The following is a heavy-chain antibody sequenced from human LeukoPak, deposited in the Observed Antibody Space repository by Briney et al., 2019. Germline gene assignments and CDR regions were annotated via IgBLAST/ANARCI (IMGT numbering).Heavy chain of an antibody. Sequence: ASVKVSCKASGYTFTGYYMHWVRQAPGQGLEWMGWINAGNGNTKYSQKFQGRVTITRDTSASTAYMELSSLRSEDTAVYYCARLGELLPIDYWGQGTLVTVSS. CDR1: GYTFTGYY. J-gene: IGHJ4*02. V-gene: IGHV1-3*01. CDR2: INAGNGNT. D-gene: IGHD3-10*01. CDR3: ARLGELLPIDY.